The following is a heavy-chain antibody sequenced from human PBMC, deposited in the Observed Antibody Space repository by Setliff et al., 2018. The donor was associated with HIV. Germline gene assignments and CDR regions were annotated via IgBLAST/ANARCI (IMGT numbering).Heavy chain of an antibody. CDR1: GGSFSGYY. CDR3: AEVNGYCSGGSCHGYNAMDV. V-gene: IGHV4-34*01. D-gene: IGHD2-15*01. CDR2: FYYSGST. Sequence: PSETLSLTCAVYGGSFSGYYWSWIRQPPGKGLEWIGAFYYSGSTFYTPSLKSRLTISADMSTNQLSLKLSSVTAADTAVYYCAEVNGYCSGGSCHGYNAMDVWGQGTTVTVSS. J-gene: IGHJ6*02.